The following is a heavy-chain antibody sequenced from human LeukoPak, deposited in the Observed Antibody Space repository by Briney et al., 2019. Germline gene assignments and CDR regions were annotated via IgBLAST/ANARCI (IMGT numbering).Heavy chain of an antibody. CDR1: GYTFTSYG. J-gene: IGHJ3*02. V-gene: IGHV1-18*01. CDR2: ISAYNGNT. CDR3: ARGGLYYDSSGYYHDAFDI. Sequence: ASVKVSCKASGYTFTSYGISWVRQAPGQGLEWMGWISAYNGNTNYAQKLQGRVTMTTDTSTSTAYMELRSLRSDDTAVYYCARGGLYYDSSGYYHDAFDIWGQGTMVTVSS. D-gene: IGHD3-22*01.